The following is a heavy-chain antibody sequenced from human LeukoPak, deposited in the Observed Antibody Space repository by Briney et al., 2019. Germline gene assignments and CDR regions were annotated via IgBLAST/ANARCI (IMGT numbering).Heavy chain of an antibody. Sequence: GGSLRLSCAASGFAFSSDDMNWVRQAPGKGLEWVSYISSGGTTIYYAASVEGRFTISRDDAKNSLYLQMNTLRAEDTAVYYCTRDHPTWGSSPWGQGTRVTVSS. CDR1: GFAFSSDD. CDR3: TRDHPTWGSSP. J-gene: IGHJ5*02. CDR2: ISSGGTTI. V-gene: IGHV3-48*03. D-gene: IGHD3-16*01.